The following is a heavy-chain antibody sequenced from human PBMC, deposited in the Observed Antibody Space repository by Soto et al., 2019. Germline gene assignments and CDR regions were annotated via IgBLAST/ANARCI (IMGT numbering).Heavy chain of an antibody. V-gene: IGHV3-23*01. CDR3: AKIGDSSSVSLPLVLLDH. CDR2: IPGSSSST. J-gene: IGHJ4*02. CDR1: GFTFSSYA. D-gene: IGHD6-6*01. Sequence: GGSLRLSCAASGFTFSSYAMSWVRQSPGKGLEWVSAIPGSSSSTYYAGSVKGRFTISRDNSKNTLYLQVNSLRVEDTAVYYCAKIGDSSSVSLPLVLLDHWGQGALVTVSS.